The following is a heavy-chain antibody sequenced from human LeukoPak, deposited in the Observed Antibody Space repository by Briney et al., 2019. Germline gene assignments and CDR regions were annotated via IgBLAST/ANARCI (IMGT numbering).Heavy chain of an antibody. CDR3: ARDSTYFNYCSSTSCSHDAFDI. D-gene: IGHD2-2*01. CDR2: IYSGGST. CDR1: GFTVSSNY. J-gene: IGHJ3*02. Sequence: GGSLRLSCAASGFTVSSNYMSWVRQAPGKGLEWVSVIYSGGSTYYADSVKGRFTISRDNSKNTLYLQMNSLRAEDTAVYYCARDSTYFNYCSSTSCSHDAFDIWGQGTMVTVSS. V-gene: IGHV3-66*01.